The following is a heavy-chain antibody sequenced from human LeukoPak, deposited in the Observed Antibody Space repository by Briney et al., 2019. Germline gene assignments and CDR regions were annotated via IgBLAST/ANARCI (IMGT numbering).Heavy chain of an antibody. CDR1: GFTFSSYS. CDR2: ISSSGSTI. D-gene: IGHD2-15*01. V-gene: IGHV3-48*04. CDR3: ARRLCSGGSCYVDY. J-gene: IGHJ4*02. Sequence: GGSLRLSCAASGFTFSSYSMNWVRQAPGKGLEWVSYISSSGSTIYYADSVKGRFTISRDNAKNSLYLQMNSLRAEDTAVYYCARRLCSGGSCYVDYWGQGTLVTVSS.